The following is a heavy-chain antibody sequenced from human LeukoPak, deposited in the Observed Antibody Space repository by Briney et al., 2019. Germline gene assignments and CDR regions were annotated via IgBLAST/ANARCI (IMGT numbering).Heavy chain of an antibody. CDR2: IKSKTDGGTT. D-gene: IGHD3-22*01. CDR3: TTGFHYYDSSGYYY. V-gene: IGHV3-15*01. Sequence: GGSLRRSCAASGFTFSNAWMSWVRQAPGKGLEWVGRIKSKTDGGTTDYAAPVKGRFTISRDDSKNTLYLQMNSLKTEDTAEYYCTTGFHYYDSSGYYYWGQGTLVTVSS. CDR1: GFTFSNAW. J-gene: IGHJ4*02.